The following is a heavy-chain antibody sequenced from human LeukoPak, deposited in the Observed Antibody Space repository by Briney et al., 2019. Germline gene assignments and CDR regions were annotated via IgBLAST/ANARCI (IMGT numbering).Heavy chain of an antibody. CDR3: ASVDCRNTSCYVASFDY. Sequence: PSETLSLTCTVSGVSISSYYWSWIRQPPGKGLEWIGYIYYSGSTNYNPSLKSRVTISVDTSKNQFSLKLSSVTAADTAVYYCASVDCRNTSCYVASFDYWGQGTLVTVSS. CDR2: IYYSGST. D-gene: IGHD2-2*01. CDR1: GVSISSYY. J-gene: IGHJ4*02. V-gene: IGHV4-59*01.